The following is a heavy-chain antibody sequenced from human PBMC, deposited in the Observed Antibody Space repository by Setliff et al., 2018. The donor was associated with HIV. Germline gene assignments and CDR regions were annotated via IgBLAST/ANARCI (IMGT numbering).Heavy chain of an antibody. J-gene: IGHJ4*02. CDR3: ARSCRSSGYCHFYY. CDR2: INPNSGGT. Sequence: EASVKVSCKASGYTFTGYYMHWVRQAPGQGLEWMGWINPNSGGTNYSQKFQGRVTMTRDTSISTGYMEVYRLRSDDTAVHFCARSCRSSGYCHFYYWGQGTLVTVSS. V-gene: IGHV1-2*02. CDR1: GYTFTGYY. D-gene: IGHD3-22*01.